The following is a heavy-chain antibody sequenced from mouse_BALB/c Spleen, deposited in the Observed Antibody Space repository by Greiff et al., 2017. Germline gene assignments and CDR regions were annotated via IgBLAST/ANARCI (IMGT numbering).Heavy chain of an antibody. CDR3: ARVDDYDGYWYFDV. V-gene: IGHV3-8*02. CDR2: ISYSGST. Sequence: EVQLVESGPSLVKPSQTLSLTCSVTGDSITSGYWNWIRKFPGNKLEYMGYISYSGSTYYNPSLKSRISITRDTSKNQYYLQLNSVTTEDTATYYCARVDDYDGYWYFDVWGAGTTVTVSS. J-gene: IGHJ1*01. CDR1: GDSITSGY. D-gene: IGHD2-4*01.